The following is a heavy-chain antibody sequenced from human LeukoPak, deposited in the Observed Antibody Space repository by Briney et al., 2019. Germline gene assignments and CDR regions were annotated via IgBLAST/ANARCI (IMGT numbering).Heavy chain of an antibody. V-gene: IGHV1-69*06. CDR1: GGTFSSYA. CDR2: IIPIFGTA. J-gene: IGHJ6*03. D-gene: IGHD6-19*01. CDR3: ARQLDDGKQSHYYYYYMDV. Sequence: SVKVSCKASGGTFSSYAISWVRQAPGQGLEWMGGIIPIFGTANYAQKFQGRVTITADKSTSTAYMELSSLRSEDTAVYYCARQLDDGKQSHYYYYYMDVWGKGTTVTVSS.